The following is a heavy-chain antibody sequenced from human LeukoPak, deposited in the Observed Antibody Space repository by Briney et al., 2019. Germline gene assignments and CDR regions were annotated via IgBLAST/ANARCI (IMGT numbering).Heavy chain of an antibody. V-gene: IGHV4-39*07. CDR3: ARGGNTQLRYFDWLSPRGGDWFDP. CDR1: GGSISTSSYY. J-gene: IGHJ5*02. CDR2: IYYSGST. Sequence: PSETLSLTCTVSGGSISTSSYYWGWLRQPPGKGLEWIGSIYYSGSTYYNPSLKSRVTISVDTSKNQFSLKLSSVTAADTAVYYCARGGNTQLRYFDWLSPRGGDWFDPWGQGTLVTVSS. D-gene: IGHD3-9*01.